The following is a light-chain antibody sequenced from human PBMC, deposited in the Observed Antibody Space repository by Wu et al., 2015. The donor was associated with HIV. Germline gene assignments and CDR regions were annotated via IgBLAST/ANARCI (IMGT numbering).Light chain of an antibody. V-gene: IGKV3-20*01. CDR3: QQYGNSPCT. CDR1: QSVSSNS. J-gene: IGKJ2*02. CDR2: GAS. Sequence: EIVLTQSPGTLSLSPGERATLSCRASQSVSSNSLAWYQQKPGQAPRLFIYGASSRATGIPDRFSGSGSGTDFTLTISRLEPEDFAVYYCQQYGNSPCTFGQGTKLEIK.